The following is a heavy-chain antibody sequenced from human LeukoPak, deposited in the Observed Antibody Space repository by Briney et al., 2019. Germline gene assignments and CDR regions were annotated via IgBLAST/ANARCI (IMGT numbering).Heavy chain of an antibody. CDR1: GGSFSGYY. CDR2: INHSGST. CDR3: ARGREDPQGGSGSYFDY. Sequence: SETLSLTCAVYGGSFSGYYWSWIRQPPGKGLEWIGEINHSGSTNYNPSLKSRVTISVDTSKNQFSLKLSSVTAADTAAYYCARGREDPQGGSGSYFDYWGQGTLVTVSS. J-gene: IGHJ4*02. D-gene: IGHD3-10*01. V-gene: IGHV4-34*01.